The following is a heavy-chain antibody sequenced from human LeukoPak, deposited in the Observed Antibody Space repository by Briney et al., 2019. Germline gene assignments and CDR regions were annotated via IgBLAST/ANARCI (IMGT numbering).Heavy chain of an antibody. CDR3: ARGGGTYYDFWSGYGPPTPIDY. V-gene: IGHV1-18*01. CDR1: GYTFTSYG. Sequence: ASVKVSCKASGYTFTSYGISWVRQAPGQGLEWMGWISAYNGNTNYAQKLQGRVTMTTDTSTSTAYMELRSLRSDDTAVYYCARGGGTYYDFWSGYGPPTPIDYWGQGTLVTVSS. J-gene: IGHJ4*02. D-gene: IGHD3-3*01. CDR2: ISAYNGNT.